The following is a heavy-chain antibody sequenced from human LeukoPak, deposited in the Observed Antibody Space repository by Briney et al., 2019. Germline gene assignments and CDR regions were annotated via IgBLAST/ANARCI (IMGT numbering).Heavy chain of an antibody. D-gene: IGHD3-9*01. J-gene: IGHJ6*02. CDR3: ARGLTDKYYDILTSYFGGDYYYGMDV. CDR1: GYTFTSYD. CDR2: ISAYNGNT. Sequence: GASVKVSCKASGYTFTSYDINWVRQATGQGLEWMGWISAYNGNTNYAQKLQGRVTMTTDTSTSTAYMELRSLRSDDTAVYYCARGLTDKYYDILTSYFGGDYYYGMDVWGQGTTVTVSS. V-gene: IGHV1-18*01.